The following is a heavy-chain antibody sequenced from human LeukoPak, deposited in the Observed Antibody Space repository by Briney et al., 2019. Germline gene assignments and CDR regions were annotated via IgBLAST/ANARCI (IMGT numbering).Heavy chain of an antibody. V-gene: IGHV1-2*02. Sequence: ASVKVSCKASGYTFTSYYIHWVRQAPGQGLECMGWINPTSGGTDYAQKLQGRVTMTRDTSINTAYMQLSSLRDDDTAVYYCARRMDRGFIPSVAGLSYWGQGTLVTVSS. CDR1: GYTFTSYY. CDR3: ARRMDRGFIPSVAGLSY. J-gene: IGHJ4*02. CDR2: INPTSGGT. D-gene: IGHD3-10*01.